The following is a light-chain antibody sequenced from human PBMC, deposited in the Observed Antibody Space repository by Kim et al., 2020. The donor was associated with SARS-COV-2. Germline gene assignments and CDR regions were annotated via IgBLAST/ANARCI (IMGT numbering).Light chain of an antibody. CDR2: GNS. V-gene: IGLV1-40*01. Sequence: VTSSGTGISSNIGAGYDVHWYQQLPGTAPKLLIYGNSNRPSGVPDRFSGSKAGTSASLAITGLQAEDEADYYCQSYDSSLSGSRVFGGGTQLTVL. J-gene: IGLJ2*01. CDR3: QSYDSSLSGSRV. CDR1: SSNIGAGYD.